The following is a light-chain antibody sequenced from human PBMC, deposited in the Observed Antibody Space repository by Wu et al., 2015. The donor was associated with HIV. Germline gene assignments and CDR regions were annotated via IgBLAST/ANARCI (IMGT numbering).Light chain of an antibody. CDR2: DAS. J-gene: IGKJ4*01. CDR3: RQRSNWPIT. V-gene: IGKV3-11*01. Sequence: EIVMTQSPATLSVSPGGRVTLSCRASQIIATNLAWYQQKPGQAPRLLIYDASNRATGIPARFSGSGSGTDFTLTISSLEPEDFAVYYCRQRSNWPITFGGGTKVEIK. CDR1: QIIATN.